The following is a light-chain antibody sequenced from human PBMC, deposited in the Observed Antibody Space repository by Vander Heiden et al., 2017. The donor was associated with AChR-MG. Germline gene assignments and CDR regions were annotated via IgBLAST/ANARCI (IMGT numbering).Light chain of an antibody. V-gene: IGKV1-39*01. J-gene: IGKJ4*01. Sequence: DIQMTQSPSSLSASVGDRVTITCRASQSISTYLNWYQQKPGKAPKVLIYAASSLQSGAPSRFSGSGSGTDFTLTISSLQPEDFVTYYCQQSYSAPLTFGGGTKVEIK. CDR1: QSISTY. CDR3: QQSYSAPLT. CDR2: AAS.